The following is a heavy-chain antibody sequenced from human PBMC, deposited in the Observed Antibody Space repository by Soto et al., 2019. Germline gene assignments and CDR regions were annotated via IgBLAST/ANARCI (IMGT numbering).Heavy chain of an antibody. J-gene: IGHJ4*02. CDR3: ARGLPLAADY. Sequence: SVKVSCKASGYTFTSYDINWVRQAPGQGLEWMGRIIPILGIPNYAQKFQDRVTITADKSTSTAYMELSSLRSEDTAVYYCARGLPLAADYWGQGTLVTVSS. CDR1: GYTFTSYD. V-gene: IGHV1-69*04. CDR2: IIPILGIP.